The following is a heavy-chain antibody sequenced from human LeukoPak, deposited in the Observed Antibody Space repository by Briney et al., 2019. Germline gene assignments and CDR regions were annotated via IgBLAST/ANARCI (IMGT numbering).Heavy chain of an antibody. Sequence: PGGSLRLSCAASGFTFSSYGMHSVRQAPGKGLEWVAFIRYDGSNKYYADSVKGRFTISRDNSKNTLYLQMNSLRAEDTAVYYCAKSAIYGSGSFYYMDVWGKGTTVTVSS. CDR2: IRYDGSNK. D-gene: IGHD3-10*01. CDR1: GFTFSSYG. J-gene: IGHJ6*03. V-gene: IGHV3-30*02. CDR3: AKSAIYGSGSFYYMDV.